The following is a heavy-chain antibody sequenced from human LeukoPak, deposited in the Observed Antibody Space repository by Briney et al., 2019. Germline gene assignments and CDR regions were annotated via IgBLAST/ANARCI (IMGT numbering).Heavy chain of an antibody. CDR2: IYYSGST. CDR3: ARAAGINDSSGPYYYYYYYYMDV. Sequence: SETLSLTCTVSGGSISSYYWSWIRQPPGKGLEWIGYIYYSGSTNYNPSLKSRVTISVDTSKNQFSLKLSSVTAADTAVYYCARAAGINDSSGPYYYYYYYYMDVWGKGTTVTVSS. V-gene: IGHV4-59*01. D-gene: IGHD3-22*01. CDR1: GGSISSYY. J-gene: IGHJ6*03.